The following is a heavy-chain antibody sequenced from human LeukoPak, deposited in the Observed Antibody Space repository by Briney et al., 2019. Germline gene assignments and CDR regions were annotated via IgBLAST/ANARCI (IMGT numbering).Heavy chain of an antibody. Sequence: GGSLRLSCAASGFTFSNAWMSWVRQAPGKGLEWVGRIKSKTDGGTTDYAAPVKGRFTISRDDSKNTLYLQMNSLKTEDTAVYYCTTDLFHTVVVPAATDSSYFDYWGQGTLVTVSS. V-gene: IGHV3-15*01. J-gene: IGHJ4*02. CDR2: IKSKTDGGTT. D-gene: IGHD2-2*01. CDR1: GFTFSNAW. CDR3: TTDLFHTVVVPAATDSSYFDY.